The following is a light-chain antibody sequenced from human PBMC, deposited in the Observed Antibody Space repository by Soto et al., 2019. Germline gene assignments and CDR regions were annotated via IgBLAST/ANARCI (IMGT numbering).Light chain of an antibody. CDR3: SSYTSSSTLVV. Sequence: QSALTQPASVSGSPGQSITISCTGTSSDVGGYSFVSWYQQHPGKAPKLMIYDVSNRPSGVSNRFSGSKSGNPASLTISGLQAEDEADYYCSSYTSSSTLVVFGGGTKLTVL. V-gene: IGLV2-14*01. CDR2: DVS. CDR1: SSDVGGYSF. J-gene: IGLJ2*01.